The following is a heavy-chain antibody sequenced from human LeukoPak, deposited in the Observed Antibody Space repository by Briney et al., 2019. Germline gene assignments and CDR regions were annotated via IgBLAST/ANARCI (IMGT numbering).Heavy chain of an antibody. V-gene: IGHV4-39*01. J-gene: IGHJ4*02. CDR1: GGSISSSSYY. D-gene: IGHD4-23*01. CDR3: ASHHYGGILYYFDY. CDR2: IYYSGST. Sequence: SETLSLTCTVSGGSISSSSYYWGWIRQPPGKGLEWIESIYYSGSTYYNPSLKSRVTISVDTSKSQFSLKLSSVTAADTAVYYCASHHYGGILYYFDYWGQGTLVTVSS.